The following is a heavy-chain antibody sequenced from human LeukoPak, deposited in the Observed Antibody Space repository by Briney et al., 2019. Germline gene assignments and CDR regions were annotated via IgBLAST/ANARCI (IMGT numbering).Heavy chain of an antibody. D-gene: IGHD1-26*01. CDR3: ARGEDYFDY. J-gene: IGHJ4*02. CDR1: GGSISSSSYY. V-gene: IGHV4-39*07. Sequence: SETLSLTCTVSGGSISSSSYYWGWIRQPPGKGLEWIGSIYCSGSTYYNPSLKSRVTISVDTSKNQFSLKLSSVTAADTAVYYCARGEDYFDYWGRGTLVTVSS. CDR2: IYCSGST.